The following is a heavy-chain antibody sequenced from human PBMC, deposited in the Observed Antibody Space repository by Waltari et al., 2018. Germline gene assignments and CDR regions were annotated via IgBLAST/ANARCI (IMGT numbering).Heavy chain of an antibody. D-gene: IGHD6-19*01. V-gene: IGHV3-23*01. CDR2: IGESDASA. J-gene: IGHJ4*02. CDR1: GLRFGDYA. Sequence: EVQLLESGGALVQPGASLRLSCTASGLRFGDYAMCWVRQAPGKGLEWVSAIGESDASAYYAENLKGRFIISRDNSKNTLSLQMSSLTAEDTALYYCASGQWPDPFDYWGQGTQVTVST. CDR3: ASGQWPDPFDY.